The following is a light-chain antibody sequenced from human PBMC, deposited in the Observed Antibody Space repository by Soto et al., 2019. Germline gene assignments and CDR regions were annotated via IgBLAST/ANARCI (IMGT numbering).Light chain of an antibody. Sequence: EIVLTQSPATLSLSSGERANLSCRASQSVSSSYLAWYQQKPGQAPRLLIYGASSRATGIPDRFSGSGSGTDFTLTISRLEPEDFAVYYCQQYGSSPQTFGQGTKVDIK. CDR2: GAS. V-gene: IGKV3-20*01. J-gene: IGKJ1*01. CDR3: QQYGSSPQT. CDR1: QSVSSSY.